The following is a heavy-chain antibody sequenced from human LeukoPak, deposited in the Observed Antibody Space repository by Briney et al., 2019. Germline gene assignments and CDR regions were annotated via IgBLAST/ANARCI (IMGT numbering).Heavy chain of an antibody. V-gene: IGHV1-2*02. J-gene: IGHJ4*02. CDR1: GYTFTGYD. Sequence: GASVKVSCKASGYTFTGYDMHWGRQAPGQGLEWMGWINPNSGGTNYAQKFQGRVTMTRDTSISTAYMELSRLRSDDTAVYYCARDRGYSSSWYFDYWGQGTLVTVSS. CDR2: INPNSGGT. D-gene: IGHD6-13*01. CDR3: ARDRGYSSSWYFDY.